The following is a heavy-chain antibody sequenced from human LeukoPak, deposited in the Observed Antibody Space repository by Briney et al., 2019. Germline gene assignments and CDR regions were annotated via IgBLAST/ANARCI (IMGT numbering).Heavy chain of an antibody. V-gene: IGHV3-48*04. J-gene: IGHJ6*03. Sequence: GGSLRLSCAASEFTFSSYSMNWVRQAPGKGLEWVSYISSSSSTISYADSVKGRFTVSRDNAKSSLYLQMNSLRAEDTAVYYCARDVDRNYYYMDVWGKGTTVTVSS. CDR3: ARDVDRNYYYMDV. D-gene: IGHD3/OR15-3a*01. CDR2: ISSSSSTI. CDR1: EFTFSSYS.